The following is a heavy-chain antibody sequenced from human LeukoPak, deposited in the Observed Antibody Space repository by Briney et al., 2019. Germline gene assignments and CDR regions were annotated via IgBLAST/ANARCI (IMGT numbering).Heavy chain of an antibody. D-gene: IGHD2-8*01. CDR1: GFTFSSYG. J-gene: IGHJ3*02. CDR2: IHHDGSNK. Sequence: GGSLRLSCAASGFTFSSYGMHWVRQAPGKGLDWVAFIHHDGSNKYYADSVKGRFTISRDNSKNTLYLQMNSLRAEDTAVYYCAKDSGVYYGNAFDIWGQGTMVTVSS. CDR3: AKDSGVYYGNAFDI. V-gene: IGHV3-30*02.